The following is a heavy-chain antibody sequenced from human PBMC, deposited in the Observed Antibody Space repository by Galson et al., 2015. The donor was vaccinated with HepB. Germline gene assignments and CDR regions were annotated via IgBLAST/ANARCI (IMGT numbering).Heavy chain of an antibody. CDR2: IIPIFGTA. V-gene: IGHV1-69*13. CDR1: GGTFSSYA. D-gene: IGHD4-17*01. Sequence: SVKVSCKASGGTFSSYAISWVRQAPGQGLEWMGGIIPIFGTANYAQKFQGRVTITADESTSTAYMELSSLRSEDTAVYYCAREYGDYVPYYYYDLEVWGKGTTVTVSS. CDR3: AREYGDYVPYYYYDLEV. J-gene: IGHJ6*03.